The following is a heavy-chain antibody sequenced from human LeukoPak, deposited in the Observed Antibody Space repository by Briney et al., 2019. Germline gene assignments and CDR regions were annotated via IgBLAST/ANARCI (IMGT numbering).Heavy chain of an antibody. Sequence: GGSLRLSCAASGFIFEDYTMHWVRQVPGKGLEWVAHINQDGTEKYYMDSVKGRFTISRDNAKKSLFLQMNSLTAEDTALYYCVRSLERFGTRDYWGQGTLVTVSS. D-gene: IGHD3-10*01. V-gene: IGHV3-7*01. CDR1: GFIFEDYT. CDR2: INQDGTEK. J-gene: IGHJ4*02. CDR3: VRSLERFGTRDY.